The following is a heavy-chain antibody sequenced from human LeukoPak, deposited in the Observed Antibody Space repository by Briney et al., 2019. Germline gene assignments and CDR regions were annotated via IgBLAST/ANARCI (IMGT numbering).Heavy chain of an antibody. V-gene: IGHV4-39*07. Sequence: SETLSLTCTVSGGSINSGSYYWGWIRQPPGEALEWIGSIYHSGYTYYNPSLKSRVTISVDTSKNQFSLKLSSVTAADTAVYYCAREGYYSGGSCYDYWGQGTLVTVSS. CDR1: GGSINSGSYY. J-gene: IGHJ4*02. D-gene: IGHD2-15*01. CDR3: AREGYYSGGSCYDY. CDR2: IYHSGYT.